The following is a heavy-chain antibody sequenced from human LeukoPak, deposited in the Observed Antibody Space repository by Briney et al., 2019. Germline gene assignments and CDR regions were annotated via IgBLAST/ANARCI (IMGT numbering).Heavy chain of an antibody. Sequence: GGSLRLSCAASGFTFSSYGMSWVRQAPGKGLEWVSSISSSSSYIYYADSVKGRFTISRDNAKNSLYLQMNSLRAEDTAVYYCARETWYSRGPLDVWGKGTTVTVSS. D-gene: IGHD6-19*01. CDR2: ISSSSSYI. J-gene: IGHJ6*04. CDR1: GFTFSSYG. V-gene: IGHV3-21*01. CDR3: ARETWYSRGPLDV.